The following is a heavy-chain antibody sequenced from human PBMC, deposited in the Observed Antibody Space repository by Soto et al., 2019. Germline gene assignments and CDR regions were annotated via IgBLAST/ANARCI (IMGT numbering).Heavy chain of an antibody. CDR3: ATGDNVLDY. V-gene: IGHV4-59*01. J-gene: IGHJ4*02. CDR2: THYSGTT. Sequence: QVQLQESGPGLVKPSETLSLTCTVSGGSIRSYYWSWIRQPPGKRLEWIGYTHYSGTTNYNPSLKSRVTMSVDTSKTQFSLEVSSVTAADTAVYYCATGDNVLDYWGQGTMVTVSS. D-gene: IGHD1-1*01. CDR1: GGSIRSYY.